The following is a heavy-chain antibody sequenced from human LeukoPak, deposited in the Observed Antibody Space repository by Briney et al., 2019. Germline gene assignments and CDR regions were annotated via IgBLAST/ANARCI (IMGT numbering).Heavy chain of an antibody. V-gene: IGHV4-39*01. CDR3: ARLRLAYCGGDCYSPAY. D-gene: IGHD2-21*02. CDR1: GGSIRSSYYY. Sequence: KPSETLSLTCTVSGGSIRSSYYYWGWIRQPPGKGLEWIGSIYDSGSTYYNPSLKSRVTISVDTSKNQFSLKLNSVTAADTAVYYCARLRLAYCGGDCYSPAYWGQGTLVTVSS. J-gene: IGHJ4*02. CDR2: IYDSGST.